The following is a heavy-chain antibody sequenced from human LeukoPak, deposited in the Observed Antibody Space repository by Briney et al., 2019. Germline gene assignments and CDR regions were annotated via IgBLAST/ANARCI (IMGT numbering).Heavy chain of an antibody. CDR1: GGTFSSYA. D-gene: IGHD3-10*01. CDR2: IIPIFGTA. CDR3: ARDDGSGSYYNGPYYYYGMDV. V-gene: IGHV1-69*13. Sequence: SVKVSCKASGGTFSSYAISWVRQAPGQGLEWMGGIIPIFGTANYAQKFQGRVTITADESTSTAYMELSSLRSEDTAVYYCARDDGSGSYYNGPYYYYGMDVWGQGTTVTVSS. J-gene: IGHJ6*02.